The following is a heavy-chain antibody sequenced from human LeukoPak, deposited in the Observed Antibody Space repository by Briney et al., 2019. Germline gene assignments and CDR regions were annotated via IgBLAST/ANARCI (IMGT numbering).Heavy chain of an antibody. J-gene: IGHJ5*02. V-gene: IGHV4-38-2*02. D-gene: IGHD2-21*02. CDR1: GYSFSGGYY. CDR3: AKDLFCGGACPCS. CDR2: MYHRGGPN. Sequence: SETLSLTCTVSGYSFSGGYYWGWIRQPPGKGLEWIGRMYHRGGPNYYNPSLKSRVTISVDMSKNQFSLKLSSVTAADTVVYSSAKDLFCGGACPCSWGQGTLVTVSS.